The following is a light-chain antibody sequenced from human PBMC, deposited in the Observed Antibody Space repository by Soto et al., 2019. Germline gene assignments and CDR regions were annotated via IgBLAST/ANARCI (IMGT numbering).Light chain of an antibody. J-gene: IGKJ4*01. V-gene: IGKV3-20*01. CDR3: QQYGSSPRT. CDR1: QSVSSNY. CDR2: GAS. Sequence: EIVLTQSPGTLSLSPGERATLSCRASQSVSSNYLAWHQQKPGQAPRLLIYGASSRATGIPDRFGGSGSGTDFTLTISSLEPEGFAVYYCQQYGSSPRTFGGGTKVEIK.